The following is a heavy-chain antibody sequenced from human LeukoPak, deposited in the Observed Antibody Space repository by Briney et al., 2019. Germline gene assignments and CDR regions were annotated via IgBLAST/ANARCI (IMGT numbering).Heavy chain of an antibody. CDR1: GGSISSGDYY. D-gene: IGHD3-10*01. J-gene: IGHJ6*03. CDR2: IYYSGST. CDR3: ARRILRGGYYMDV. Sequence: PSETLSLTCTVSGGSISSGDYYWSWIRQPPGKGLEWIGYIYYSGSTYYNPSLKSRVTISVDTSKNQFSLKLSSVTAADTAVYYCARRILRGGYYMDVWGKGTTVTVSS. V-gene: IGHV4-30-4*08.